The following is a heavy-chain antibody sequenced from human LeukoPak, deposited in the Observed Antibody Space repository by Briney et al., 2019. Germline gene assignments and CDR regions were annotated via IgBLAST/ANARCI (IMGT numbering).Heavy chain of an antibody. J-gene: IGHJ6*03. CDR3: ARDANRKVVVVDVYYYYYMDV. V-gene: IGHV3-20*04. D-gene: IGHD2-15*01. CDR1: GFTFDDYG. Sequence: GGSLRLSCAASGFTFDDYGMSWVRQAPGKGLEWVSGINWNGGSTGYADSVKGRFTISRDNAKNSLYLQMNSLRAEGTALYYCARDANRKVVVVDVYYYYYMDVWGKGTTVTVSS. CDR2: INWNGGST.